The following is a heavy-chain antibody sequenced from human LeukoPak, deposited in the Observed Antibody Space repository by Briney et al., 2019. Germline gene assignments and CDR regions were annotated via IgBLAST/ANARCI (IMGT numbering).Heavy chain of an antibody. CDR1: GFTFSNYS. V-gene: IGHV3-48*01. CDR2: ISRSSTTI. CDR3: AKSGYSSSWYNY. Sequence: GGSLRLSCAASGFTFSNYSMNWVRQAPGKGLEWVSYISRSSTTIYYADSLKGRFTISRDNAKNSLYLQMNSLRAEDTAVCYCAKSGYSSSWYNYWGQGTLVTVSS. J-gene: IGHJ4*02. D-gene: IGHD6-13*01.